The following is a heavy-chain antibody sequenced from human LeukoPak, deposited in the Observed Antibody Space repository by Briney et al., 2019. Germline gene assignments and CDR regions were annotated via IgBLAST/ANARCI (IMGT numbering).Heavy chain of an antibody. CDR2: INPSGGST. J-gene: IGHJ4*02. CDR1: GYTFTSYY. CDR3: ARGAGLRGNFDY. V-gene: IGHV1-46*01. Sequence: GASVKVSCKASGYTFTSYYMHWVRQAPGQGLEWMGIINPSGGSTSYAQKFQGRVTITADESTSTAYMELSSLRSEDTAVYYCARGAGLRGNFDYWGQGTLVTVSS. D-gene: IGHD5/OR15-5a*01.